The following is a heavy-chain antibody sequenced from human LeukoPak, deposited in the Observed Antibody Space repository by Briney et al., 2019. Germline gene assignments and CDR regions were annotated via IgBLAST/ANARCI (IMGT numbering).Heavy chain of an antibody. J-gene: IGHJ4*02. Sequence: ASVKVSCKASGGTFSSYAISWVRQAPGQGLEWMGGIIPTFGTANYAQKFQGRVTITADESTSTAYMELSSLRSEDTAVYYCARVIDSSGWYPVEYWGQGTLVTVSS. V-gene: IGHV1-69*13. D-gene: IGHD6-19*01. CDR2: IIPTFGTA. CDR1: GGTFSSYA. CDR3: ARVIDSSGWYPVEY.